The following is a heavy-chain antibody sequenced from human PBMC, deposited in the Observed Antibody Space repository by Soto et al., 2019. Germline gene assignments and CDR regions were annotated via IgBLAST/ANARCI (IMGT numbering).Heavy chain of an antibody. CDR1: EFTLSSYW. Sequence: VQLVASGGGLVQPGGSLRLSCAASEFTLSSYWMSWVRQAPGKGLEWVANIKPDGSETNYVDSVRGRFTISRDNAKNSFYLEMNSLRAEDTAVYICGRGGRGDYWGQGTLVTVSS. V-gene: IGHV3-7*01. CDR3: GRGGRGDY. J-gene: IGHJ4*02. CDR2: IKPDGSET. D-gene: IGHD3-10*01.